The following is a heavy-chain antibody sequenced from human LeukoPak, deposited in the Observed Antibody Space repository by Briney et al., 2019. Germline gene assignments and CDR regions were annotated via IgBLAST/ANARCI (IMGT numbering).Heavy chain of an antibody. CDR1: GFPFSSYS. J-gene: IGHJ3*02. CDR2: IYSGGST. V-gene: IGHV3-66*01. D-gene: IGHD1-26*01. Sequence: PGGSLRLSCAASGFIASGFPFSSYSMTWVRQAPGKGLEWVSVIYSGGSTYYADSVKGRFTISRDKSKNTLYLQTNSLRAEDTAVYYCASLYRIVGVNSAFDIWGQGTKVIVSS. CDR3: ASLYRIVGVNSAFDI.